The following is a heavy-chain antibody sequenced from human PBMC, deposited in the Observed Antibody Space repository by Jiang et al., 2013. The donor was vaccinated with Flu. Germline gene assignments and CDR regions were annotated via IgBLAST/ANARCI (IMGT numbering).Heavy chain of an antibody. J-gene: IGHJ4*02. CDR2: ISYSGNT. Sequence: PGLVKPSETLSLTCTVSGGSVTSRNDYWGWIRHPPGKGLEWIGTISYSGNTYYNSSLKSRVNISMDTSENHVSLKLKSVTAADTAVYYCARRAIALTGPSDYWGQGTVVIVSS. D-gene: IGHD3-9*01. CDR1: GGSVTSRNDY. CDR3: ARRAIALTGPSDY. V-gene: IGHV4-39*07.